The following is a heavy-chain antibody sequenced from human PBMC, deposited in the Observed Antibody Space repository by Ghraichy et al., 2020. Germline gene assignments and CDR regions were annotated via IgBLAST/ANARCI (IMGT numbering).Heavy chain of an antibody. V-gene: IGHV3-7*03. CDR1: GFTFSTYW. CDR3: ARESRIEVVGIADY. CDR2: IKQDGSDK. D-gene: IGHD6-19*01. J-gene: IGHJ4*02. Sequence: GGSLRLSCAASGFTFSTYWMSWVRQAPGKGLEWVANIKQDGSDKYYVDSVKGRFTISRDNAKNSLYLQMNSLRAEDTAVYYCARESRIEVVGIADYWGQGTLVTVSS.